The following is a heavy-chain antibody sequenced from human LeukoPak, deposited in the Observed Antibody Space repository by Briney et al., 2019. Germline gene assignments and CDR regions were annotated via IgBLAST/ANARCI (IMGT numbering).Heavy chain of an antibody. CDR2: MNPNSGNT. D-gene: IGHD3-3*01. V-gene: IGHV1-8*01. CDR3: ARGESGLRFLEWSANFDY. Sequence: ASVKVSCKASGYTFTSYDINWVRQAPGQGLEWMGWMNPNSGNTGYAQKFQGRVTMTRNTSISTAYMELSSLRSEDTAVYYCARGESGLRFLEWSANFDYWGQGTLVTVSS. J-gene: IGHJ4*02. CDR1: GYTFTSYD.